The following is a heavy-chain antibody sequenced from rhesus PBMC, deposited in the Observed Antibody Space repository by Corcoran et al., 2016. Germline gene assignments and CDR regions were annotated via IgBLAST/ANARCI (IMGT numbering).Heavy chain of an antibody. Sequence: QVTLKESGPALVKPTQTLTLTCTFSGFSISTSGMGVGWIRQPPGKALEWLALNYWDDDKYYSTSLKSRLTISKDTSKNQVGLTMTNMDPVDTATYYCARSRGSYCSGGVCYADAFDFWGQGLRVTVSS. V-gene: IGHV2-174*01. CDR3: ARSRGSYCSGGVCYADAFDF. CDR2: NYWDDDK. D-gene: IGHD2-8*01. J-gene: IGHJ3*01. CDR1: GFSISTSGMG.